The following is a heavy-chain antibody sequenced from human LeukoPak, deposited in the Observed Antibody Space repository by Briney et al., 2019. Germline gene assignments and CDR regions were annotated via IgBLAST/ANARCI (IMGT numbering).Heavy chain of an antibody. CDR2: ISGSGGST. CDR3: AKDLWFGGGRHDY. CDR1: GFTFSSYA. J-gene: IGHJ4*02. D-gene: IGHD3-10*01. Sequence: GGSLRLSCAASGFTFSSYAMSWVCQAPGKGLEWVSAISGSGGSTYYADSVKGRFTISRDNSKNTLYLQMNSLRAEDTAVYYCAKDLWFGGGRHDYWGQGTLVTVSS. V-gene: IGHV3-23*01.